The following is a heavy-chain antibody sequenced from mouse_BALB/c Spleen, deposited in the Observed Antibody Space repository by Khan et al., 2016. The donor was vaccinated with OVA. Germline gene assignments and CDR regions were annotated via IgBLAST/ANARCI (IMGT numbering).Heavy chain of an antibody. D-gene: IGHD2-12*01. CDR3: ARGAGTTYSMDY. Sequence: QVQLQQSGAELMKPGASVKISCKATGYTFSSYWIEWVNQRPGHGLEWIGEILPGRGNINYNEKFKGKATFTADTSPNIVYMQLNSLTSEDSAVYYCARGAGTTYSMDYWGQGTSVTVSS. J-gene: IGHJ4*01. CDR2: ILPGRGNI. CDR1: GYTFSSYW. V-gene: IGHV1-9*01.